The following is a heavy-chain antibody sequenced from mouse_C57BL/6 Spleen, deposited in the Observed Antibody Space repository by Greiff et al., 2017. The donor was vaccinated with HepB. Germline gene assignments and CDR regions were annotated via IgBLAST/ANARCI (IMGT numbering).Heavy chain of an antibody. CDR1: GFSFNTYA. CDR2: IRSKSNNYAT. Sequence: EVQGVESGGGLVQPKGSLKLSCAASGFSFNTYAMNWVRQAPGKGLEWVARIRSKSNNYATYYADSVKDRFTISRDDSESMLYLQMNNLKTEDTAMYYCVRSDGYYGGFAYWGQGTLVTVSA. J-gene: IGHJ3*01. V-gene: IGHV10-1*01. D-gene: IGHD2-3*01. CDR3: VRSDGYYGGFAY.